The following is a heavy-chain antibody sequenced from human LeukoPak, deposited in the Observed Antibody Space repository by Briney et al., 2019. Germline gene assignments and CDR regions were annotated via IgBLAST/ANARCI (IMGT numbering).Heavy chain of an antibody. CDR2: ISSSGSTI. Sequence: GGSLRLSCAASGFTFSSYEMNWVRQAPGKGLEWVSYISSSGSTIYYADSVKGRFTISRDNAKNSLYLQMNSLRAEDSAVYFCARDMGLGTTAYDYWGQGTLVTVSS. D-gene: IGHD1-7*01. CDR1: GFTFSSYE. J-gene: IGHJ4*02. V-gene: IGHV3-48*03. CDR3: ARDMGLGTTAYDY.